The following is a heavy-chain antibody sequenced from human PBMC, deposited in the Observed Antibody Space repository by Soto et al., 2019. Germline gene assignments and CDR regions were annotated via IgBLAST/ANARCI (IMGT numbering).Heavy chain of an antibody. CDR2: ISGSGGTI. D-gene: IGHD6-19*01. CDR1: GFTLSSYS. V-gene: IGHV3-48*02. J-gene: IGHJ4*02. CDR3: ARETGLRSSGWSYYFDF. Sequence: EVQLVESGVGLVQPGGSLRLSCAASGFTLSSYSMHWVRQAPGKGLEWVSYISGSGGTIYYADSVKGRFTISRDNAKNSLSVQMNSLRDEDTAVYFCARETGLRSSGWSYYFDFWGQGTLVTVSS.